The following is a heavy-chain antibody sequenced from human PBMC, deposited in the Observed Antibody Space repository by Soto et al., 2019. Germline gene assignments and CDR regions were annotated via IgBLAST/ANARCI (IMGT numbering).Heavy chain of an antibody. CDR3: ARKYTAAGPYYYYYYGMDV. V-gene: IGHV1-46*01. CDR2: INPSGGST. Sequence: GASVKVSCKASGYTFTSYYMHWVRQAPGQGLEWMGIINPSGGSTSYAQKFQGRVTMTRDTSTSTVYMELSSLRSEDTAVYYRARKYTAAGPYYYYYYGMDVWGQGTTVTVSS. J-gene: IGHJ6*02. D-gene: IGHD2-15*01. CDR1: GYTFTSYY.